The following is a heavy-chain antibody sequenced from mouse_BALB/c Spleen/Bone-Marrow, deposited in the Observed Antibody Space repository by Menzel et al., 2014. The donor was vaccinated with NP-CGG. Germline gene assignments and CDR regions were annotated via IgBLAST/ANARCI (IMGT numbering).Heavy chain of an antibody. CDR2: IDPSDSYT. Sequence: VQLQQSGAELVKPGASVKLSCKASGYTFTSYWMHWVKQMPGQGLEWIGEIDPSDSYTNYNQKFKGKATLTVDKSSSTAYMQLSSLTSEDSAVYYCAITTVVATGDYWGQGTTLTVSS. V-gene: IGHV1-69*02. J-gene: IGHJ2*01. D-gene: IGHD1-1*01. CDR1: GYTFTSYW. CDR3: AITTVVATGDY.